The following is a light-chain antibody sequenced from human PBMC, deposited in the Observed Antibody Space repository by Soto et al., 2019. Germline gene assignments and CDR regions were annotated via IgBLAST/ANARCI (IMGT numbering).Light chain of an antibody. J-gene: IGKJ2*01. CDR3: QQYGSSYT. CDR2: GAS. V-gene: IGKV3-20*01. Sequence: EIVLTQSPGTLSLSPGERATLSCRASQSVSTSYLAWYQQKPGQAPRLLISGASRRATGIPDRFSGSGSGTDFTLTISMLEPEDVAVYYCQQYGSSYTFGQGTKLEIK. CDR1: QSVSTSY.